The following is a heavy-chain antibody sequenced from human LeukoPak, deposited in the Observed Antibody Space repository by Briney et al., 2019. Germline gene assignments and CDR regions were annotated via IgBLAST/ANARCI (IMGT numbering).Heavy chain of an antibody. CDR1: GFSFSSST. CDR3: ARGKYSSPSSVDY. J-gene: IGHJ4*02. CDR2: ITWTSSYI. V-gene: IGHV3-21*01. D-gene: IGHD6-6*01. Sequence: PGGSLRLSCAASGFSFSSSTMNWVRQAPGKGLEWVSSITWTSSYINYADSVKGRFTISRDNAKNTLYLQMNSLRAEDTAMYYCARGKYSSPSSVDYWGQGTLVTVSS.